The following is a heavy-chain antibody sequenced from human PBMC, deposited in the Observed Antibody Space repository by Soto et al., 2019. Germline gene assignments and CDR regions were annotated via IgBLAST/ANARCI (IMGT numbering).Heavy chain of an antibody. CDR3: ARDGARQKRAAAEPYDY. CDR1: GYTFTSYG. J-gene: IGHJ4*02. V-gene: IGHV1-18*01. Sequence: GASVKVSCKASGYTFTSYGISWVRQAPGQGLEWMGWISAYNGNTNYAQKLQGRVTMTTDTSTSTAYMELRSLRSDDTAVYYCARDGARQKRAAAEPYDYWGQGTLVTVSS. CDR2: ISAYNGNT. D-gene: IGHD6-13*01.